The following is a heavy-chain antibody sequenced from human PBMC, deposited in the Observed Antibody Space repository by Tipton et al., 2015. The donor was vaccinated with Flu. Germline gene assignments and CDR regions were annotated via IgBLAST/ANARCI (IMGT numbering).Heavy chain of an antibody. J-gene: IGHJ4*02. CDR2: IRYDGTKK. V-gene: IGHV3-30*02. CDR3: AKNGMTTMDY. Sequence: GSLRLSCAASGFTFSIYGMHWVRQAPGKGLEWVAFIRYDGTKKYYADSVKGRFTISRDNSENTLYLQLNSLRAEDTAVYYCAKNGMTTMDYWGQGTLVTVSS. CDR1: GFTFSIYG. D-gene: IGHD5-24*01.